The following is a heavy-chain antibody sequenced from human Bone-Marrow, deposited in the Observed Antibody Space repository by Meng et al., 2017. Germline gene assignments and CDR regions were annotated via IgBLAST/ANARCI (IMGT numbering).Heavy chain of an antibody. D-gene: IGHD1-26*01. J-gene: IGHJ4*02. CDR3: TASPATEY. CDR1: GFAFSDAW. V-gene: IGHV3-15*01. Sequence: VALVELGGGLGKPGGSLRLSCAASGFAFSDAWMSWVRQAPGKGLEWVGLIKSKSAGGTTDYAAPVKGRFTISRDDSKTTMYLQMNSLKTEDTAVYYCTASPATEYWGQGTLVTVSS. CDR2: IKSKSAGGTT.